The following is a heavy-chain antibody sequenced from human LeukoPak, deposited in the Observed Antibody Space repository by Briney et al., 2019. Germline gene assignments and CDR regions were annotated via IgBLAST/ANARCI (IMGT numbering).Heavy chain of an antibody. CDR1: GGSISSYY. Sequence: SETLSLTCTVSGGSISSYYWSWIRQPPGKGLEWIGCIYYGGSTNYNPSLKSRVTISVDTSKNQFSLKLSSVTAADTAVYYCARVSAVLRFLEWGIDAFDIWGQGTMVTVSS. CDR3: ARVSAVLRFLEWGIDAFDI. V-gene: IGHV4-59*01. D-gene: IGHD3-3*01. CDR2: IYYGGST. J-gene: IGHJ3*02.